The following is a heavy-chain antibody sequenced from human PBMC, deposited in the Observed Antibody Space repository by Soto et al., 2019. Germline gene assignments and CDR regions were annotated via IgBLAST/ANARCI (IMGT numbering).Heavy chain of an antibody. Sequence: SETLSLTCAVYGGSFSGYYWSWIRQPPGKGLEWIGEINHSGSTNYNPSLKSRVTISVDTSKNQFSLKLSPVTAADTAVYYCARGVGAYSYGYSFDYWGQGTLVTVSS. V-gene: IGHV4-34*01. D-gene: IGHD5-18*01. J-gene: IGHJ4*02. CDR3: ARGVGAYSYGYSFDY. CDR1: GGSFSGYY. CDR2: INHSGST.